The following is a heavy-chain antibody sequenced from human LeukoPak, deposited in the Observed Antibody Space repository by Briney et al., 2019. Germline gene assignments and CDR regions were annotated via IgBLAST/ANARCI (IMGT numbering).Heavy chain of an antibody. CDR1: GFTFSSYA. V-gene: IGHV3-23*01. CDR3: AKSYNGYESKPDY. CDR2: ISNSGGRT. Sequence: GGSLRLSCAASGFTFSSYAMSWVHQAPGKGLEWVSSISNSGGRTFYTDSVKGRFTISRDNSKITLYLQMNSLRAEDTAVYYCAKSYNGYESKPDYWGQGTLVTVSS. D-gene: IGHD5-12*01. J-gene: IGHJ4*02.